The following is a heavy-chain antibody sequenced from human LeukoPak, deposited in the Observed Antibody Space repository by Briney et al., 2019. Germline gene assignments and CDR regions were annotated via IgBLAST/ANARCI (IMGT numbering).Heavy chain of an antibody. CDR2: INPSGGST. J-gene: IGHJ4*02. Sequence: GASVKVSCKASGYTFTSYYVHWVRQAPGQGLEWMGIINPSGGSTSYAQKFQGRVTMTRDTSTSTVYMELSSLRSEDTAVYYCARGIGRWDRGSYFDYWGQGTLVTVSS. D-gene: IGHD1-26*01. CDR3: ARGIGRWDRGSYFDY. CDR1: GYTFTSYY. V-gene: IGHV1-46*01.